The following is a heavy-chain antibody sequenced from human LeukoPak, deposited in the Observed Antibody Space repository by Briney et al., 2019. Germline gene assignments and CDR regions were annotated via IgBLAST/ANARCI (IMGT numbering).Heavy chain of an antibody. CDR2: ILYDGSNK. CDR1: GFTFSSYG. D-gene: IGHD2-15*01. Sequence: GGSLRLSCAASGFTFSSYGMHWVRQAPGKGLEWVAVILYDGSNKYYADSVKGRFTISRDNSKNTLYLQMNSLRAEDAAVYYCAKAPLGRCSGAICYYFDYWGQGTLVTVSS. CDR3: AKAPLGRCSGAICYYFDY. J-gene: IGHJ4*02. V-gene: IGHV3-30*18.